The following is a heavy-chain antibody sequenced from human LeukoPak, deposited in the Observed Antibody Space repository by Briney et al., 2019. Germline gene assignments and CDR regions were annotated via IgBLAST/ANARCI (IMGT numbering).Heavy chain of an antibody. Sequence: PSETLSLTCTVSGVSISGYYWSWIRLPPGQGLEWIGYIHYSGSTNYNPSLKSRVTISLDMSKNQFSLKLNSVTAADTAVYYCARVGQWLPDWFDPWGQGTLVTVSS. CDR3: ARVGQWLPDWFDP. CDR2: IHYSGST. D-gene: IGHD6-19*01. J-gene: IGHJ5*02. V-gene: IGHV4-59*01. CDR1: GVSISGYY.